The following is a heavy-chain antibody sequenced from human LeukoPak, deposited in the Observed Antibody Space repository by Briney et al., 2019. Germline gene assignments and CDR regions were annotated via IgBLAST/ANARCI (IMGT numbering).Heavy chain of an antibody. Sequence: PGGSLRLSCAASGFTVSSNYMSWVRQAPGKGLEWVSVIYSGGSTYYADAVKGRFTISRDNSKNTLYLQMNSLRAEDTAVYYCAKVHNFYDDIVVVPAAYKYYYYYGMDVWGQGTTVTVSS. V-gene: IGHV3-53*01. CDR1: GFTVSSNY. CDR2: IYSGGST. CDR3: AKVHNFYDDIVVVPAAYKYYYYYGMDV. J-gene: IGHJ6*01. D-gene: IGHD2-2*01.